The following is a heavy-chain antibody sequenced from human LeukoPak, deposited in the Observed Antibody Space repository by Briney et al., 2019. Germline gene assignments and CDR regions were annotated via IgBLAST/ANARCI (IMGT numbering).Heavy chain of an antibody. Sequence: GVSLRLSCVASGFTFSRYWMSWVRQAPGKGLEWVAKMRQDGSGEYYLDSVKGRFTISRDNAKNSLYLQMNSLRADDTAVYFCTTGYSSGWYNEGNYWGQGTLVTVSS. J-gene: IGHJ4*02. V-gene: IGHV3-7*01. CDR2: MRQDGSGE. CDR1: GFTFSRYW. CDR3: TTGYSSGWYNEGNY. D-gene: IGHD6-19*01.